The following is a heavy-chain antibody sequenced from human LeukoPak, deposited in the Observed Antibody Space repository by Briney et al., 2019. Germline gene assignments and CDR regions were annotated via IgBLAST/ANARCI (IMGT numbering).Heavy chain of an antibody. V-gene: IGHV4-39*07. CDR1: GGSISSSSYY. CDR3: ARGLPPFRAARYYYMDV. CDR2: IYYSGST. J-gene: IGHJ6*03. Sequence: SSETLSLTCTVSGGSISSSSYYWGWIRQPPGKGLEWIGSIYYSGSTYYNPSLKSRVTISVDTSKNQFSLKLSSVTAADTAVYYCARGLPPFRAARYYYMDVWGKGTTVTVSS. D-gene: IGHD6-6*01.